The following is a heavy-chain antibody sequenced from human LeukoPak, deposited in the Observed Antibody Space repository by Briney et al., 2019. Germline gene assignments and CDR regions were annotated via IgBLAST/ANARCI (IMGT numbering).Heavy chain of an antibody. CDR2: INPSGGST. V-gene: IGHV1-46*01. CDR3: AREVYDILTGYIIDY. Sequence: ASVKVSCKASGYTFTSYYMHWVRQAPGQGLEWMGIINPSGGSTSYAQKFQGRVTMTRGTSKNQFSLKLSSVTAADTAVYYCAREVYDILTGYIIDYWGQGTLVTVSS. D-gene: IGHD3-9*01. J-gene: IGHJ4*02. CDR1: GYTFTSYY.